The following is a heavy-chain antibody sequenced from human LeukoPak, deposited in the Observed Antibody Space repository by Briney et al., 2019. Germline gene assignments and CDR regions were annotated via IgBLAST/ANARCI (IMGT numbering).Heavy chain of an antibody. V-gene: IGHV3-43*01. D-gene: IGHD3-10*01. CDR2: ISWDGGTT. J-gene: IGHJ4*02. CDR3: AKVMVRGVITDYFDY. CDR1: GFTFDDYT. Sequence: GGSLRLSCAASGFTFDDYTMHWVRQAPGKGLEWVSLISWDGGTTYYADSVKGRFTISRDNSKNSLYLQMNSLRTEDTALYYCAKVMVRGVITDYFDYWGQGTLVTVSS.